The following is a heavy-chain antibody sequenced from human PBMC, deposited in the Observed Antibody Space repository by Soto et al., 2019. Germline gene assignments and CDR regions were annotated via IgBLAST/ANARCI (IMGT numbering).Heavy chain of an antibody. CDR2: VSGTGGSA. Sequence: GGSLRLSCAASGFTFSSYAMTWVRQAPGKELEWVSGVSGTGGSAYYADSVKGRFTISRDKSTSTLYLHMNSLRAEDTAVYYCARGSAYSDYDLEYWGQGTLVTVSS. D-gene: IGHD4-17*01. CDR3: ARGSAYSDYDLEY. CDR1: GFTFSSYA. V-gene: IGHV3-23*01. J-gene: IGHJ4*02.